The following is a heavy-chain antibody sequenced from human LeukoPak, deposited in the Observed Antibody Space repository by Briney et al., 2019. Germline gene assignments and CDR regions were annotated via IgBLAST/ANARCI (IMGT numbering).Heavy chain of an antibody. D-gene: IGHD6-13*01. Sequence: SETLSLTCTVSGGSISSGDYYWSWIRQPPGKGLEWIGYIYYSGSTYYNPSLKSRVTISVDTSKNQFSLKLSSVTAADTAVYYCARVIVAAAGNEGPSSYYMDVWGKGTTVTVSS. J-gene: IGHJ6*03. V-gene: IGHV4-30-4*02. CDR1: GGSISSGDYY. CDR3: ARVIVAAAGNEGPSSYYMDV. CDR2: IYYSGST.